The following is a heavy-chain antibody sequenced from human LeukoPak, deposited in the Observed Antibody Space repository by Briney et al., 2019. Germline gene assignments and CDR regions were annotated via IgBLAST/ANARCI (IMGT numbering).Heavy chain of an antibody. CDR3: ATIAGSSSF. Sequence: SETLSLTCIVSGGSMNAYYWTWFRQPPGKGLEWIGYIYYSGSTNYNPSLKSRLTISVDTSNNQFSLKLSSVTAADTAVYYCATIAGSSSFWGQGTLVTVSS. J-gene: IGHJ4*02. D-gene: IGHD6-6*01. CDR2: IYYSGST. V-gene: IGHV4-59*08. CDR1: GGSMNAYY.